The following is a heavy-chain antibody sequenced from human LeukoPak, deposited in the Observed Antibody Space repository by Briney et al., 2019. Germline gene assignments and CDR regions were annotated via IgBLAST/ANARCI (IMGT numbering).Heavy chain of an antibody. Sequence: KPSETLSLTCAVRGESFSAYFWSWIRQVPGKGLEWIGEIDHRGVSTYNPSLKSRATVLVDTSNNHFSLSLTSVTAADTATYYCASRSLTLAAARCFDDWGQGTVVTVSS. CDR1: GESFSAYF. D-gene: IGHD2-15*01. CDR3: ASRSLTLAAARCFDD. CDR2: IDHRGVS. J-gene: IGHJ4*03. V-gene: IGHV4-34*01.